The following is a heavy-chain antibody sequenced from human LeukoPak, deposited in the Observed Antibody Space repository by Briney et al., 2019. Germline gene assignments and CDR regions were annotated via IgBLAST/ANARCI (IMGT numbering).Heavy chain of an antibody. CDR2: ISYDGSNK. V-gene: IGHV3-30-3*01. CDR3: ARDRQRWLPDDY. J-gene: IGHJ4*02. CDR1: GFTFSSYA. D-gene: IGHD5-24*01. Sequence: GGSLRLSCAASGFTFSSYAMHWVRQAPGKGLEWVAVISYDGSNKYYADSVKGRFTISRDNSKNTLYLQMNSLRAEDTAVYYCARDRQRWLPDDYWGQGTLVTVSS.